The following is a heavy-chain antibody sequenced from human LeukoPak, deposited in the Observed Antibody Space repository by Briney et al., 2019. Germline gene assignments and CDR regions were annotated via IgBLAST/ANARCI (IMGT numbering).Heavy chain of an antibody. CDR1: GYSFTSYW. J-gene: IGHJ4*02. D-gene: IGHD6-19*01. CDR3: ARSYSSGWSGVVY. CDR2: IYPGDSDT. V-gene: IGHV5-51*01. Sequence: GASLQISCKGSGYSFTSYWIGWVRQLPGKGVGGMGIIYPGDSDTRYSPSLQGQVTISAEKSKRTAYLQWSSLKASDTAMYYCARSYSSGWSGVVYWGQGTLVTVSS.